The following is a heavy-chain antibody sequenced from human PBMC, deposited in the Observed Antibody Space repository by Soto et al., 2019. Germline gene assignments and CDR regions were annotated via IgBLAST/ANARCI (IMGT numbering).Heavy chain of an antibody. D-gene: IGHD1-7*01. CDR2: VYYSGST. J-gene: IGHJ4*02. CDR1: GDSISSSNYH. Sequence: PSETLSLTCTVSGDSISSSNYHWGWIRQPPGKGLEWIGSVYYSGSTYYNPSLKSRVTISIDASKNQFSLNLNSVTATDTAVYYCARHRGTTGPNYWGQGTLVTVSS. CDR3: ARHRGTTGPNY. V-gene: IGHV4-39*01.